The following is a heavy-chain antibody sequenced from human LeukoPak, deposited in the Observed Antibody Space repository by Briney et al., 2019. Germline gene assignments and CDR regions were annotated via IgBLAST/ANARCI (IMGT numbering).Heavy chain of an antibody. J-gene: IGHJ4*02. V-gene: IGHV1-69*04. D-gene: IGHD5-18*01. CDR3: AIWDTAMVTTDY. Sequence: ASVKVSCKASGGTFSSCAISWVRQAPGQGREWMGRIIPILGIANYAQKFQGRVTITADKSTSTAYMELSSLRSEDTAVYYCAIWDTAMVTTDYWGQGTLVTVSS. CDR1: GGTFSSCA. CDR2: IIPILGIA.